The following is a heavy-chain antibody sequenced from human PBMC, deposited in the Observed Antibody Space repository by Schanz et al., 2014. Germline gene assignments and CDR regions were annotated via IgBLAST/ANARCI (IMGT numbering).Heavy chain of an antibody. V-gene: IGHV4-59*01. CDR2: IYPSGST. CDR1: GGSISSFK. Sequence: QVQLQESGPGLVKPSETLSLTCTVSGGSISSFKWSWIRQPPGKGLEYIGYIYPSGSTNYNPSLESRVTMSVDTSKNQFSLKLSSVTAADTAVYYCAREWSSFDYWGQGTLVTVSS. CDR3: AREWSSFDY. J-gene: IGHJ4*02. D-gene: IGHD2-8*01.